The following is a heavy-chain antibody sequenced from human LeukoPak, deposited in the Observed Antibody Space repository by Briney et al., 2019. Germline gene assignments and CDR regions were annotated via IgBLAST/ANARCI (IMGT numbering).Heavy chain of an antibody. CDR3: ARGKSGSYTRPFDY. J-gene: IGHJ4*02. CDR1: GFTVNNNY. CDR2: INSGDRT. D-gene: IGHD1-26*01. V-gene: IGHV3-66*01. Sequence: GGSLRLSCAASGFTVNNNYMTWVRQAPGKGLECGSLINSGDRTHYADSVKGRFTISRDNSKNMIYLQMNNLRAEDTALYYCARGKSGSYTRPFDYWGQGTLVTVSS.